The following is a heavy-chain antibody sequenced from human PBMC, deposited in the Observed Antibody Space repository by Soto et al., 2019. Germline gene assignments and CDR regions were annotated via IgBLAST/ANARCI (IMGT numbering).Heavy chain of an antibody. J-gene: IGHJ6*02. D-gene: IGHD3-22*01. V-gene: IGHV1-18*01. CDR1: GGTFSSYT. CDR2: VSPYNDDT. CDR3: ARGGYYDSSGSRNYHYYGMDV. Sequence: ASVKVSCKASGGTFSSYTISWVRQAPGQGLEWLGWVSPYNDDTKYTQKLQGRVTMTTDTSTRTAYMVLRSLRSDDTAVYFCARGGYYDSSGSRNYHYYGMDVWGQGATVTVSS.